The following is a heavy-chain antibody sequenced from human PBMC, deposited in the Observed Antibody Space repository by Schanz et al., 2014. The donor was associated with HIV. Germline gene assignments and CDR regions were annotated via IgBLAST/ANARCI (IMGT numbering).Heavy chain of an antibody. J-gene: IGHJ4*02. CDR1: GFTFSSYV. D-gene: IGHD5-12*01. CDR2: IWYDGSSK. Sequence: QVQLVESGGGVVQPGRSLRLSCAASGFTFSSYVMHWVRQAPGKGLEWVTVIWYDGSSKYYADSVKGRFTISRDNSKNTLYLQMNSLRAEDTAVYYCAKDLGGFSAYEAYTSGRGYWGQGTLVIVSS. V-gene: IGHV3-33*06. CDR3: AKDLGGFSAYEAYTSGRGY.